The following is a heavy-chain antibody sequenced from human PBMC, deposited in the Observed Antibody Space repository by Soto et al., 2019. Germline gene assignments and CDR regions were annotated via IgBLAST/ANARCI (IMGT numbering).Heavy chain of an antibody. V-gene: IGHV3-23*01. Sequence: EVQLLESGGGLVQPGGSLRLSCAASGFTFSSYAMSWVRQAPGKGLEWVSAISGSGGSTYYADSVKGRFTISRDNSKNTLYLQMNSLRADVTAVHYCENPGLWFGELDFRFDPWGQGTLVTVYS. J-gene: IGHJ5*02. CDR3: ENPGLWFGELDFRFDP. CDR1: GFTFSSYA. CDR2: ISGSGGST. D-gene: IGHD3-10*01.